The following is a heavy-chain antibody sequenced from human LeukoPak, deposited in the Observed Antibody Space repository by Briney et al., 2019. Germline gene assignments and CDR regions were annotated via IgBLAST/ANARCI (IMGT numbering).Heavy chain of an antibody. J-gene: IGHJ6*03. Sequence: PGGSLRLSCAASGFTFSSYWMSWVRQAPGKWLEWVANIKQDGSEKYYVDSVKGRFTISRDNAKNSLYLQMNSLRAEDTAVYYCARDAANEGYFDWLLFLSYYYMDVWGKGTTVTVSS. D-gene: IGHD3-9*01. CDR3: ARDAANEGYFDWLLFLSYYYMDV. CDR1: GFTFSSYW. CDR2: IKQDGSEK. V-gene: IGHV3-7*01.